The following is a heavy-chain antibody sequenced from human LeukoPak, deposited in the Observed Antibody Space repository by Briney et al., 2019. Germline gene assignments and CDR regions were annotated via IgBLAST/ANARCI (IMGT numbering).Heavy chain of an antibody. J-gene: IGHJ4*02. V-gene: IGHV3-23*01. CDR2: ISGSGGST. CDR3: VTTARDY. CDR1: GFTFKNAW. Sequence: PGGSLRLSCAASGFTFKNAWMSWVRQAPGKGLEWVSAISGSGGSTYYADSVKGRFTISRDNSENTLYLQMNSLRAEDTAVYYAVTTARDYWGQGTLVTVSS. D-gene: IGHD4-17*01.